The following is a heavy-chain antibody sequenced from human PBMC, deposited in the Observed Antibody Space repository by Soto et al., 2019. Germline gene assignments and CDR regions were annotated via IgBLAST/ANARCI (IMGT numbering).Heavy chain of an antibody. CDR2: ISYDGSNK. J-gene: IGHJ6*02. CDR3: ARDVEYSSSSGYYYYYGMDV. Sequence: PVGSLRLSCAASGFTFSSYAMHWVRQAPGKGLEWVAVISYDGSNKYYADSVKGRFTISRDNSKNTLYLQMNSLRAEDTAVYYCARDVEYSSSSGYYYYYGMDVWGQGTTVTVSS. D-gene: IGHD6-6*01. CDR1: GFTFSSYA. V-gene: IGHV3-30-3*01.